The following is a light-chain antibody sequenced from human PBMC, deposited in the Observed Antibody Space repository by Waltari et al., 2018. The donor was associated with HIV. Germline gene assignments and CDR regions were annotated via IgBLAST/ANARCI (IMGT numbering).Light chain of an antibody. V-gene: IGLV8-61*01. J-gene: IGLJ7*01. CDR3: VLYMGSGISV. CDR1: RGSVSTNYS. Sequence: QTVVTQEPSFSVSPGGQVTLTCGLRRGSVSTNYSPSWYQQTPGQAPRTLIYSTNTRSSGVPDRFSGSILGNKAALTITGAQADDESDYYCVLYMGSGISVFGGGTQLTVL. CDR2: STN.